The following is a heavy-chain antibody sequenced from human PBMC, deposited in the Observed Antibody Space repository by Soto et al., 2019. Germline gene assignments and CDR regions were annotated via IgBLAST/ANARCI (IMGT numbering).Heavy chain of an antibody. J-gene: IGHJ4*02. V-gene: IGHV3-66*01. CDR2: ISDGGSR. CDR1: GVTVNNCF. Sequence: EVHLVESGGGLVQPGGSLRLSCEASGVTVNNCFMTWVRQAPGKGLEWVSSISDGGSRYYADSVNGRFIFSRDSSRNTVYLQMNSLRAGDTAVYYCARDTLGGAYDFCHGGQGTLVTVSS. CDR3: ARDTLGGAYDFCH. D-gene: IGHD3-3*01.